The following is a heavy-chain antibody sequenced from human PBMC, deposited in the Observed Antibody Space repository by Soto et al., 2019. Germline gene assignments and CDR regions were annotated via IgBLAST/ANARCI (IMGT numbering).Heavy chain of an antibody. CDR1: GFTFSDYY. Sequence: GSLSPYRAAPGFTFSDYYLSWIREAPGNGQERGLYFISSSSYTNHADSVKGRFTISRDNAKNSPYLQMNSLRAEDAAGYYCASSHYLYYGDSPGGGYWGQGTLVTVSS. V-gene: IGHV3-11*03. D-gene: IGHD4-17*01. CDR3: ASSHYLYYGDSPGGGY. CDR2: FISSSSYT. J-gene: IGHJ4*02.